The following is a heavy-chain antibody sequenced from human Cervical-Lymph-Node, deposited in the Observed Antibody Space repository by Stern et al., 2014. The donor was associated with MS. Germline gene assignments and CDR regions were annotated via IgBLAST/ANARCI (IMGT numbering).Heavy chain of an antibody. V-gene: IGHV3-7*01. CDR1: GFTLSVYW. CDR3: GGGAGWEIDR. J-gene: IGHJ1*01. D-gene: IGHD6-19*01. CDR2: IKQDGNER. Sequence: EVQLVESGGDLVQPGGSLRLTCAASGFTLSVYWVNWVRMGPGKGKECVAIIKQDGNERTYVDSVKGRFTISRDNAKNSLYLQMNSLRVEDTAIYYCGGGAGWEIDRWGQGTLVTVSS.